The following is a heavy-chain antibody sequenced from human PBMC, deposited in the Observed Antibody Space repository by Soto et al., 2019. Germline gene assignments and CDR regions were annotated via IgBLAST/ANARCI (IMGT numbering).Heavy chain of an antibody. Sequence: SETLSLTCTVSGDSISGYYWSWIRQAPGKGLEYIGYIYYRGSTNYNPSLKSRVTMSVDTSKNQFSLKVNSVTAADTAVYFCARQQLLPFYYALDVWGQGTTVTVSS. J-gene: IGHJ6*02. CDR2: IYYRGST. CDR1: GDSISGYY. CDR3: ARQQLLPFYYALDV. D-gene: IGHD6-13*01. V-gene: IGHV4-59*01.